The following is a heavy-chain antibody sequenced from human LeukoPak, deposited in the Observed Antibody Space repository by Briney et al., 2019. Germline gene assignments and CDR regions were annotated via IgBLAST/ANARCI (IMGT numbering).Heavy chain of an antibody. J-gene: IGHJ3*02. D-gene: IGHD1-26*01. CDR1: GFTFNTYT. Sequence: GGSLRLSCAVSGFTFNTYTMNWVRQAPGKGLEWVSSISSGTSYIYYADSVKGRFTISRDNAKNSLYLQMNSLRAEDTAVYYCARDPTSSWETAFDIWGQGTMVTVSS. V-gene: IGHV3-21*01. CDR2: ISSGTSYI. CDR3: ARDPTSSWETAFDI.